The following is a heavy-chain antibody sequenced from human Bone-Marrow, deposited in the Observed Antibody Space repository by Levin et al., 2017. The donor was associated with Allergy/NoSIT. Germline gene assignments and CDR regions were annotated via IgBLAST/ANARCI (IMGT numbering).Heavy chain of an antibody. V-gene: IGHV4-61*01. J-gene: IGHJ4*02. CDR1: GDSVSSGSYY. CDR3: AVLYSYGAQYFDC. D-gene: IGHD5-18*01. Sequence: SQTLSLTCTVSGDSVSSGSYYWSWIRQPPGKGLEWIGYIYYSGSTNYNPSLKSRVTISVDTSKNQFSLKLSSVTAADTAVYYCAVLYSYGAQYFDCWGQGTLVTVSS. CDR2: IYYSGST.